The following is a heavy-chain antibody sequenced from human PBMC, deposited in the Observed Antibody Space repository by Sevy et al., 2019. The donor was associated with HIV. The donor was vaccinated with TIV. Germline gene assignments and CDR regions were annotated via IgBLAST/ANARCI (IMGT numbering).Heavy chain of an antibody. CDR3: ARDGLVAAAGYYFDY. D-gene: IGHD6-13*01. J-gene: IGHJ4*02. CDR2: ISYDGSNK. Sequence: GGSLRLSCAASGFTFSSYPMHWVRQAPGKGLEWVAVISYDGSNKYYADSVKGRFTISRDNSKNTLYLQMNSLRAEDTAVYYCARDGLVAAAGYYFDYWGQGTLVTVSS. V-gene: IGHV3-30-3*01. CDR1: GFTFSSYP.